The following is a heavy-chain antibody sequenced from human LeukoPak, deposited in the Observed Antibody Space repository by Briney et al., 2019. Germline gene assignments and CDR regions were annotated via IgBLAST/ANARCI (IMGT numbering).Heavy chain of an antibody. D-gene: IGHD2-15*01. J-gene: IGHJ4*02. CDR1: GYTFTSYY. V-gene: IGHV1-46*01. CDR2: INPSGGST. CDR3: ARGNCNGVRCLPDY. Sequence: ASVKVSCKASGYTFTSYYIYWVRQSPGQGLEWMGMINPSGGSTAYSQKFQGRVTMTRDTSTSTVYMELSSLRSEDTAVYYCARGNCNGVRCLPDYWGQGALLTVSS.